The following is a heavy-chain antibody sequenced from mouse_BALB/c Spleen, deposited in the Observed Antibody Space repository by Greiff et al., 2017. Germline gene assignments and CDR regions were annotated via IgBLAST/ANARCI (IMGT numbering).Heavy chain of an antibody. CDR1: GFTFNTYA. CDR3: VREGDAMDY. V-gene: IGHV10-3*03. CDR2: IRSKSNNYAT. J-gene: IGHJ4*01. Sequence: EVQLVESGGGLVQPKGSLKLSCAASGFTFNTYAMHWVCQAPGKGLEWVARIRSKSNNYATYYADSVKDRFTISRDDSQSMLYLQMNNLKTEDTAMYYCVREGDAMDYWGQGTSVTVSS.